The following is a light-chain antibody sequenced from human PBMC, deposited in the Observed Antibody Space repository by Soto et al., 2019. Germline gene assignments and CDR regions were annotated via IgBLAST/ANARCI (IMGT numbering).Light chain of an antibody. J-gene: IGKJ1*01. V-gene: IGKV3-20*01. CDR1: QNVNNNY. Sequence: EIVLTQSPGTLSLSPGERAILSCRARQNVNNNYLAWYQQKPGQSPRLLIYGASSRATGIPDRFSGSGSGTDFTLTISRLEPEDFVGYFCQQYGASPWTFGQGTKVEIK. CDR3: QQYGASPWT. CDR2: GAS.